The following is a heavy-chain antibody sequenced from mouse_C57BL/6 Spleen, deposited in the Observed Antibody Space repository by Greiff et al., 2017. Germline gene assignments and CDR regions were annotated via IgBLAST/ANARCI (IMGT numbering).Heavy chain of an antibody. V-gene: IGHV1-72*01. Sequence: VKLQQPGAELVKPGASVKLSCKASGYTFTSYWMHWVKQRPGRGLEWIGRIDPNSGGTKYNEKFKSKATLTVDKPSSTAYMQLSSLTSEDSAVYYCARAFITTVVATEYFDVWGTGTTVTVSS. CDR3: ARAFITTVVATEYFDV. D-gene: IGHD1-1*01. CDR1: GYTFTSYW. CDR2: IDPNSGGT. J-gene: IGHJ1*03.